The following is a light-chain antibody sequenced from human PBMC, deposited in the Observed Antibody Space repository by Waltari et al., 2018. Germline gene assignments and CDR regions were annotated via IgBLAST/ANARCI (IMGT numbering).Light chain of an antibody. CDR3: ATWDDSPNGHWV. CDR1: ASNIGDNV. Sequence: QSVLTQPPSASGTPGQRVTISCSGRASNIGDNVVNWYQQFPGKAPKLVIYRNDQRPSGVPDRFSGSKSGTSASLAISGLQSEDEADYYCATWDDSPNGHWVFGGGTK. J-gene: IGLJ3*02. V-gene: IGLV1-44*01. CDR2: RND.